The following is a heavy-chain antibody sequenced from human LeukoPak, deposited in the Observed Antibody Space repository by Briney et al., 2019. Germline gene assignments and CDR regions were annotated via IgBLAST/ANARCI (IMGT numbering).Heavy chain of an antibody. J-gene: IGHJ4*02. CDR1: GFTFSNYA. CDR3: AKDPYRASSGLVDY. Sequence: GGSLRLSCATSGFTFSNYAVSWVRQAPGKGLEWVSSISGSGGTTYYADSVKGRFTISRDNSKNTLCLQMNSLRAEDTAVYYCAKDPYRASSGLVDYWGQGTLVTVSP. V-gene: IGHV3-23*01. D-gene: IGHD5-12*01. CDR2: ISGSGGTT.